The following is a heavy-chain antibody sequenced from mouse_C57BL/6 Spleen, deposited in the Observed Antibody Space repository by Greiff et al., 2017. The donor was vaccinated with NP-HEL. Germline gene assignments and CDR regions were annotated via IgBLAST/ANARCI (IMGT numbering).Heavy chain of an antibody. Sequence: VQLQQSGAELARPGASVKMSCKASGYTFTSYTMHWVKQRPGQGLEWIGYINPSSGYTKYNQKFKDKATLTADKSSSTAYMQLSSLTSEDSAVYYCAKGLPHAMDYWGQGTSVTVSS. D-gene: IGHD2-2*01. CDR1: GYTFTSYT. CDR2: INPSSGYT. J-gene: IGHJ4*01. V-gene: IGHV1-4*01. CDR3: AKGLPHAMDY.